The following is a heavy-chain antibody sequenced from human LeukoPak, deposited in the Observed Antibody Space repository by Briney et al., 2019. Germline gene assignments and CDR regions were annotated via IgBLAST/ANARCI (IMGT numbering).Heavy chain of an antibody. CDR2: IKSKTDGGTT. D-gene: IGHD3-22*01. CDR1: GIAFIKDW. Sequence: GGSLRLSXAASGIAFIKDWMNWVRQSPGKGLEWIGRIKSKTDGGTTDYAAPVKGRFTISRDDSKNTLYLQMDSLKTEDTAVYYCTNFNDRDAFDIWGQGTMVTVSS. V-gene: IGHV3-15*01. CDR3: TNFNDRDAFDI. J-gene: IGHJ3*02.